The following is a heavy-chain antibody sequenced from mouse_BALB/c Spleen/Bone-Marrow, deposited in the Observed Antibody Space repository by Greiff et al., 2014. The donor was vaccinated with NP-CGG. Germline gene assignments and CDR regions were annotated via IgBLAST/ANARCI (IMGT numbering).Heavy chain of an antibody. J-gene: IGHJ2*01. D-gene: IGHD2-10*02. CDR1: GYTFTSYV. Sequence: EVQLQESGPELVKPGASVKMSCKASGYTFTSYVMHWVKQRPGQGLEWIGYIHPYNDGTKYNEKFKGKATLTSDKSSSTAYMELSSLTSEDSAVYYCARRYGNYYFDYWGQGTTLTVSS. V-gene: IGHV1-14*01. CDR3: ARRYGNYYFDY. CDR2: IHPYNDGT.